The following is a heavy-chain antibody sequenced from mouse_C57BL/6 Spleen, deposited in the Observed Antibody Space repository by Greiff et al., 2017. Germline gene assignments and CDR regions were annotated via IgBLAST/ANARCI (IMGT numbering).Heavy chain of an antibody. CDR1: GYTFTSYW. CDR2: IDPSDSET. J-gene: IGHJ2*01. Sequence: QVQLQQPGAELVRPGSSVKLSCKASGYTFTSYWMHWVKQRPIQGLEWIGTIDPSDSETHYNQKFKDRAKLTVDNSSSTAYMQLSSLTSEDSAVYYCARGGDEGGYFGYGGQGITLTGSS. V-gene: IGHV1-52*01. CDR3: ARGGDEGGYFGY. D-gene: IGHD3-3*01.